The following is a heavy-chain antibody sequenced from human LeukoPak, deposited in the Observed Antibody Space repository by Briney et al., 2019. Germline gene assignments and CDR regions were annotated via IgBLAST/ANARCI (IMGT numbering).Heavy chain of an antibody. CDR3: ARGPWTMIVVVLYYFDY. Sequence: ASVKVSCKATGYTFTRHYIHWIRQAPGQGLEWMGIINPSDGSTNYAQKFQGRVTMTTDTSTSTVYMDLSGLRSEDTAVYYCARGPWTMIVVVLYYFDYWGQGTLVTVSS. D-gene: IGHD3-22*01. CDR1: GYTFTRHY. V-gene: IGHV1-46*01. CDR2: INPSDGST. J-gene: IGHJ4*02.